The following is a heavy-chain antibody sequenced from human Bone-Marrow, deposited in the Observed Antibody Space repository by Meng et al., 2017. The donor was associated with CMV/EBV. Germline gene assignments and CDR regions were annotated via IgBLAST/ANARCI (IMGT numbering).Heavy chain of an antibody. CDR2: MNPNSGST. D-gene: IGHD6-13*01. J-gene: IGHJ6*03. CDR1: GYTFTNYY. CDR3: AREAAAGHKWPYSYIGV. V-gene: IGHV1-2*02. Sequence: ASVKVSCKASGYTFTNYYIHWVRQAPGQGLEWMGWMNPNSGSTNYAQKFQGRVTMTRDTSISTAYMELSRLRSDDTAMYYCAREAAAGHKWPYSYIGVWGQGTTVTVSS.